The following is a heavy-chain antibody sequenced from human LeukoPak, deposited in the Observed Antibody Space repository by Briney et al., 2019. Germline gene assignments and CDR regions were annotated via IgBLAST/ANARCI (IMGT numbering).Heavy chain of an antibody. CDR1: GFTFSNCG. J-gene: IGHJ6*03. V-gene: IGHV3-30*18. D-gene: IGHD2-2*01. Sequence: GGSLRLSCAAAGFTFSNCGMSWVRQAPGKGLEWVAVISYDGSNKYYADSVKGRFTISRDNSKNTLYLQMNSLRPEDTAVYYCAKGIWVMVPVSYYYMDVWGKGTTVTVS. CDR2: ISYDGSNK. CDR3: AKGIWVMVPVSYYYMDV.